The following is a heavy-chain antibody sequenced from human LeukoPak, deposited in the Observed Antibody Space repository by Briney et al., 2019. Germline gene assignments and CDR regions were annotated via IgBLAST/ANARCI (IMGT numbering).Heavy chain of an antibody. CDR2: IKQDGSKK. D-gene: IGHD5-18*01. CDR1: GFTFSSYW. Sequence: GGSLRLSCAASGFTFSSYWMSWVRQAPGKGLEWVANIKQDGSKKYYVDSVKGRFTISRDNAKNSLYLQMNSLRAEDTAVYYCARDKGYSYGLTGMDVWGQGTTVTVSS. V-gene: IGHV3-7*04. CDR3: ARDKGYSYGLTGMDV. J-gene: IGHJ6*02.